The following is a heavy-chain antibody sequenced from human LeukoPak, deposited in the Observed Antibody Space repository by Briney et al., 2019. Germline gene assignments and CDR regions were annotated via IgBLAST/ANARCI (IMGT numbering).Heavy chain of an antibody. CDR3: ARVVTRSSRWSPLDH. V-gene: IGHV1-2*04. CDR1: GYTFTGYY. Sequence: VASVKVSYKASGYTFTGYYMHWVRQAPGQGLEWMGWINPNSGGTIYAQKFQGWVTMTRDTSISTAYMELSRLRSDDTAVYYCARVVTRSSRWSPLDHWGQGTLVTVSS. J-gene: IGHJ4*02. D-gene: IGHD6-13*01. CDR2: INPNSGGT.